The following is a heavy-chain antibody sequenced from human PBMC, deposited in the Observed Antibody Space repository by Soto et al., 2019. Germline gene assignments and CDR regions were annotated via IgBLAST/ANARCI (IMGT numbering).Heavy chain of an antibody. J-gene: IGHJ4*02. CDR1: GGSISSRSYS. V-gene: IGHV4-39*02. CDR3: ARRTNYGDYSFDY. Sequence: SETLSLTCSVSGGSISSRSYSWGWIRQPPGKGLEWIGSIYYAGSTYKNPSLHSRVTISVDTSKNHFSLKLNSVTAAYTAVYYCARRTNYGDYSFDYWGQGTLVTVSS. D-gene: IGHD4-17*01. CDR2: IYYAGST.